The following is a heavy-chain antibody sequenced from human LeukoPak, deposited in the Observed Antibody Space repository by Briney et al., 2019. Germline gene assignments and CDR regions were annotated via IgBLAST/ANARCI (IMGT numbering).Heavy chain of an antibody. CDR1: GYTFIDHY. CDR2: IDPDTGDT. V-gene: IGHV1-2*02. Sequence: GASVKVSCKPSGYTFIDHYLHWVRQAPGQGLESLGWIDPDTGDTKYPQKFQGRVTMSRDTSSSTAYIDLNRLRSDDTAVYYCARAGHNSNSGGYDFWGLGTLVTVSS. D-gene: IGHD3-22*01. J-gene: IGHJ4*02. CDR3: ARAGHNSNSGGYDF.